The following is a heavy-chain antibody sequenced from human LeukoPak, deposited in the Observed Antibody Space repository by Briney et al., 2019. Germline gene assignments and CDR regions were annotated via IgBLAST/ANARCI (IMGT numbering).Heavy chain of an antibody. V-gene: IGHV4-34*01. CDR3: ARGIAGGL. CDR2: INHSGST. Sequence: SETLSLTCAVYGGSFSGYYWSWIRQPPGKGLEWIGEINHSGSTNYNPSFKSRVTISVDTSKNQFSLKLSSVTTADTAVYYCARGIAGGLWGQGTLVTVSS. J-gene: IGHJ4*02. CDR1: GGSFSGYY. D-gene: IGHD6-13*01.